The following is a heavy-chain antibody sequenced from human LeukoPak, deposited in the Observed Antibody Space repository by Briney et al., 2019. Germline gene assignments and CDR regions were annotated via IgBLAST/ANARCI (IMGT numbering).Heavy chain of an antibody. J-gene: IGHJ3*02. CDR3: ATLMWEGDAFDI. D-gene: IGHD1-26*01. CDR2: FDPEDGET. V-gene: IGHV1-24*01. CDR1: GYTLTELS. Sequence: GASVKVSCKVSGYTLTELSMHWVRQAPGKGLEWMGGFDPEDGETIYAQKFQGRVTMTEDTSTDTAYMELSSLRSEDTAVYYCATLMWEGDAFDIWGQGTMVTVSS.